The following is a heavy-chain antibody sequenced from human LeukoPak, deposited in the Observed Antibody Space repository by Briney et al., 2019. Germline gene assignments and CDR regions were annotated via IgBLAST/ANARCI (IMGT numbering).Heavy chain of an antibody. D-gene: IGHD6-13*01. CDR1: GDSVSSNSAV. Sequence: SQTLSLTCAISGDSVSSNSAVWSWIRQSPSRGLEWLGRTYYRSRWYNDYAVSVKSRIRVNPDTSKNQFSLQLNSVTPEDTAVYYCTRGGAAAGFDFWGQGTLVTVSS. CDR2: TYYRSRWYN. V-gene: IGHV6-1*01. J-gene: IGHJ4*02. CDR3: TRGGAAAGFDF.